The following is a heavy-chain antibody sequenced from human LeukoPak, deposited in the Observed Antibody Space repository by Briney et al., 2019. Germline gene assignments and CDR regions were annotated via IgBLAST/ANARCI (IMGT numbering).Heavy chain of an antibody. V-gene: IGHV1-18*01. D-gene: IGHD1-26*01. Sequence: GASVKVSCKASGYTFTSYGISWVRQAPGQGLEWMGWISAYNGNTNYAQKLQGRVTMTTDTSTSTAYMELRSLRSDDTAVYYCARDVSPTYSGSSDYWGQGTLVTVSS. CDR2: ISAYNGNT. CDR3: ARDVSPTYSGSSDY. CDR1: GYTFTSYG. J-gene: IGHJ4*02.